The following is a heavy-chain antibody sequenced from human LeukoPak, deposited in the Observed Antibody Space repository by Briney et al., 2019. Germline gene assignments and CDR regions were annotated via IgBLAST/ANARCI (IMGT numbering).Heavy chain of an antibody. D-gene: IGHD6-13*01. Sequence: SETLSLTCTVSGGSISSYYWSWIRQPPGKGLEWIGYIYYSGSTNYNPSLKSRVTISVDTSKNQFSLKLSSVTAADTAVYYCARGVVAAAGPSSDASDIWGQGTMVTVSS. CDR1: GGSISSYY. CDR2: IYYSGST. J-gene: IGHJ3*02. CDR3: ARGVVAAAGPSSDASDI. V-gene: IGHV4-59*08.